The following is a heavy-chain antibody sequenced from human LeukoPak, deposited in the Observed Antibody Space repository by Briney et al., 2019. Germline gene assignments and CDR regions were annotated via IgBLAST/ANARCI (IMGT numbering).Heavy chain of an antibody. CDR1: GYTFTSYY. J-gene: IGHJ4*02. D-gene: IGHD1-26*01. Sequence: ASVKVSCKASGYTFTSYYMHWVRQAPGQGLEWMGIINPSGGSTSYAQRFQGRVTMTRDTSTSTVYMGLSSLRSEDTAVYYCARDAGGEWEDIDYWGQGTLVTVSS. CDR3: ARDAGGEWEDIDY. CDR2: INPSGGST. V-gene: IGHV1-46*01.